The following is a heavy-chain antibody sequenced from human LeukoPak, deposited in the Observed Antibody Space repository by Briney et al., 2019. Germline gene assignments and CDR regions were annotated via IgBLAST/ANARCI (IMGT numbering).Heavy chain of an antibody. D-gene: IGHD3-10*02. V-gene: IGHV3-66*01. CDR3: AELGITMIGGV. Sequence: GGSLRLSCAASGFPVINNYMTWVRQAPGKGLEWVSTIYSGGSTYYADSVKGRFTISRDNSKNTLYLQMNSLRAEDTAVYYCAELGITMIGGVWGKGTTVTISS. J-gene: IGHJ6*04. CDR1: GFPVINNY. CDR2: IYSGGST.